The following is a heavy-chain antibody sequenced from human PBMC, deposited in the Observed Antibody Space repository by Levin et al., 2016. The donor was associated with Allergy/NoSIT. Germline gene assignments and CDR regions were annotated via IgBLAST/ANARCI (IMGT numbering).Heavy chain of an antibody. J-gene: IGHJ5*02. CDR1: GASISNYY. CDR2: IYHGDTT. V-gene: IGHV4-59*01. Sequence: GSLRLSCSVSGASISNYYWSWVRQSPGSGLEWLGYIYHGDTTNYNPSLNSRVTISGDRSKNQCSLRLTSVTAADTAIYYCTRGLGFSYGALDLWGQGALVTVSS. D-gene: IGHD4/OR15-4a*01. CDR3: TRGLGFSYGALDL.